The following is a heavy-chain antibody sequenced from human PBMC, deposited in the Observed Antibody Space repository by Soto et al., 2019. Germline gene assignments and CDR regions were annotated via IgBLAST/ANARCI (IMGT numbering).Heavy chain of an antibody. J-gene: IGHJ6*02. CDR1: GFTFSSYA. Sequence: GGSLRLSCAASGFTFSSYAMHWVRQAPGKGLEWVAVISYDGSNKYYADSVKGRFTISRDNSKNTQYLQMNSLRAEDTAVYYCARDRYYYDSSGYYPYYYYYYGMDVWGQGTTVTVSS. D-gene: IGHD3-22*01. CDR3: ARDRYYYDSSGYYPYYYYYYGMDV. CDR2: ISYDGSNK. V-gene: IGHV3-30-3*01.